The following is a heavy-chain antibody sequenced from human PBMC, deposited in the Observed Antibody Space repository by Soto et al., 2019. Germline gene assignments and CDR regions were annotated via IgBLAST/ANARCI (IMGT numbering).Heavy chain of an antibody. CDR2: IYWDDDK. D-gene: IGHD2-21*02. J-gene: IGHJ6*02. Sequence: QITLKESGPTLVKPTQTLTLTCTISGFSLSTGGVGVGWIRQPPGKALEWLALIYWDDDKRYSPSLKRRLTTTKDNSKSTVVLTMINMDPVDTATYYCVHSRCGGDCLQSYSAHYYYGLDVWGQGTTVTVSS. CDR3: VHSRCGGDCLQSYSAHYYYGLDV. CDR1: GFSLSTGGVG. V-gene: IGHV2-5*02.